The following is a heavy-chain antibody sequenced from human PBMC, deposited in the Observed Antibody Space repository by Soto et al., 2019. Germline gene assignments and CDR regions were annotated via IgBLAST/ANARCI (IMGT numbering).Heavy chain of an antibody. Sequence: GGSLRLSCAASGFTFSSYGMHWVRQAPGKGLEWVAVIWYDGSNKYYADSVKGRFTISRDNSKNTLYLQMNSLRAEDTAVYYCARTLFGDGFDYWGQGTLVTVSS. CDR1: GFTFSSYG. CDR3: ARTLFGDGFDY. J-gene: IGHJ4*02. CDR2: IWYDGSNK. D-gene: IGHD3-10*02. V-gene: IGHV3-33*01.